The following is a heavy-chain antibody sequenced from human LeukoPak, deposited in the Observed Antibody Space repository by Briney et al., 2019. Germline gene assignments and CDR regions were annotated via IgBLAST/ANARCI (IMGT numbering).Heavy chain of an antibody. V-gene: IGHV3-21*01. D-gene: IGHD2-15*01. CDR3: ARGVGLLLPGVFDY. J-gene: IGHJ4*02. CDR1: GFTFSSYS. CDR2: ISSSGTYI. Sequence: GGSLRLSCVASGFTFSSYSMAWVRQAPGKGLEWGSSISSSGTYIYYSDSVKGRFTISRDNAKNSLYLQMDSLRAEDTALYYCARGVGLLLPGVFDYWGQATLVTVSS.